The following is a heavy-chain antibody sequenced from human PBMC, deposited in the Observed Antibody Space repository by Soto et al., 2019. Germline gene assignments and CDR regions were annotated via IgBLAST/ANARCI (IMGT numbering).Heavy chain of an antibody. D-gene: IGHD5-12*01. CDR1: GYTFFTYD. CDR2: ISTYSGDT. V-gene: IGHV1-18*01. CDR3: ARHHGPTTSENWFDP. J-gene: IGHJ5*02. Sequence: ASVKVSCKASGYTFFTYDISWVRQAPGQGLEWMGWISTYSGDTKYAQRFQGRVTMTTDTSTTTAYLELRSLRSDDTAVYYCARHHGPTTSENWFDPWGQGTLVTVS.